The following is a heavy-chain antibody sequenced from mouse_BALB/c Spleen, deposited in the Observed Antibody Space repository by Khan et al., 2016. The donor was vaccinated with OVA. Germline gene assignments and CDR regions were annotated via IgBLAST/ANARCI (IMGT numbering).Heavy chain of an antibody. CDR3: ARDRIDY. CDR1: GYTFTTYW. J-gene: IGHJ2*01. CDR2: INHTSGYT. Sequence: QVQLQQSGAELAKPGASVKMSCKASGYTFTTYWMHWVKQRPGQGLEWIGYINHTSGYTDYNQKFKDKATLTADKSSTTAYMQLSSLTSEDAAVYYCARDRIDYWVQGPTLTVSS. V-gene: IGHV1-7*01.